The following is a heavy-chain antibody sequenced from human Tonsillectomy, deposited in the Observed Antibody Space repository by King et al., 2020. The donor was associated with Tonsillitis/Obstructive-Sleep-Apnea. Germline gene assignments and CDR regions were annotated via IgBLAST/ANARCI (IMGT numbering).Heavy chain of an antibody. D-gene: IGHD1-14*01. V-gene: IGHV3-23*04. CDR2: ISGSDGST. J-gene: IGHJ4*02. Sequence: VQLVESGGGLVQPGGSLRLSCAASGFTFSSYAMSWVRQAPGKGLEWVSVISGSDGSTYYADSVKGRFTISRDNAKNTLYLQMNNLRAEDTAVYYCANGRAITNYFYYWGQGTLVTVSS. CDR3: ANGRAITNYFYY. CDR1: GFTFSSYA.